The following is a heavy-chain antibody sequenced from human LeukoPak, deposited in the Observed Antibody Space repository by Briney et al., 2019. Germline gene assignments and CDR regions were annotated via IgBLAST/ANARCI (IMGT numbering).Heavy chain of an antibody. CDR1: GYTFTSYY. CDR3: ARGPYILTGYYLGDY. Sequence: ASVKVSCKASGYTFTSYYMHWVRQAPGQGLEWMGIINPSGGSTSYAQKFQGRVTITRDTSTSTVYMELSSLRSEDTAVYYCARGPYILTGYYLGDYWGQGTLVTVSS. D-gene: IGHD3-9*01. V-gene: IGHV1-46*01. CDR2: INPSGGST. J-gene: IGHJ4*02.